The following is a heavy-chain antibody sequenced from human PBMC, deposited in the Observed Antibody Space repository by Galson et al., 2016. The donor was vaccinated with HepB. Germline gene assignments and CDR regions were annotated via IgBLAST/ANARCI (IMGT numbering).Heavy chain of an antibody. J-gene: IGHJ6*02. CDR2: MNPNSGNT. CDR3: ASAPSRGV. Sequence: SVKVSCKASGYTFTNYDMNWVRQATGQGLEWMGWMNPNSGNTGYAQNFQGRVTMTRDDSKNTPYLQMDNLRAEDTALYYCASAPSRGVWGQGTTVTVSS. D-gene: IGHD3-10*01. CDR1: GYTFTNYD. V-gene: IGHV1-8*01.